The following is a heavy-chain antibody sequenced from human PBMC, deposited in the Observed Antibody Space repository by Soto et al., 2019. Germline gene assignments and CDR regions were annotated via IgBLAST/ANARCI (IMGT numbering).Heavy chain of an antibody. J-gene: IGHJ4*01. D-gene: IGHD3-3*01. CDR3: AREPSTYYHFCSDPIVNNYFDS. V-gene: IGHV3-74*01. Sequence: GGSLRLSCAASGFTFSRYWMHWVRQAPGKGLVWVSRINSDGSSTSYADSVKGRFTISRDNAKNTLYLQMNSLRAEDTAVYYCAREPSTYYHFCSDPIVNNYFDSWGYGDMVSVYS. CDR2: INSDGSST. CDR1: GFTFSRYW.